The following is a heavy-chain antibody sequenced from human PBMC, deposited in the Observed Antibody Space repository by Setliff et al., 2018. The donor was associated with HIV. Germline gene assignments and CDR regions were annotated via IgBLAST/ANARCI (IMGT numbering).Heavy chain of an antibody. CDR1: GGSIGTANW. Sequence: LSLTCAVSGGSIGTANWLSWVRQPPGQGLEWIGEIYYSGNTNYNPSLKSRVTMSVDKPKNHLSLKLSSVTAADTALYYCAKGTPSCSFCFDNWGLGTLVTVSS. J-gene: IGHJ4*02. CDR2: IYYSGNT. D-gene: IGHD2-15*01. CDR3: AKGTPSCSFCFDN. V-gene: IGHV4-4*02.